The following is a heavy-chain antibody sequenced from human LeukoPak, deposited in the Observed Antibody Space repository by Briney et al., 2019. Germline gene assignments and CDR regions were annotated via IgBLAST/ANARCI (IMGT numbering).Heavy chain of an antibody. D-gene: IGHD3-10*01. CDR3: ARVRNGPYYYYYMDV. CDR1: GGSISSYY. V-gene: IGHV4-59*08. Sequence: MASETLSLTCTVSGGSISSYYWSWIRQPPGKGLEWIGYIFYSGSTYYNPSLKSRVTISVDTSKNQFSLKLSSVTAADTAVYYCARVRNGPYYYYYMDVWGKGTTVTVSS. CDR2: IFYSGST. J-gene: IGHJ6*03.